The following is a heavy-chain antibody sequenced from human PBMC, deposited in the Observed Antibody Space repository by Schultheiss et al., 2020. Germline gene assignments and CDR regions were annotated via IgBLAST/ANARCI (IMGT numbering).Heavy chain of an antibody. Sequence: ASVKVSCKASGYTFTGYYMHWVRQAPGQGLEWMGRINPNSGGTNYAQKFQGRVTMTRDTSTSTVYMELSSLRSEDTAVYYCARLLTVGATPRDAFDIWGQGTMVTGSS. CDR1: GYTFTGYY. V-gene: IGHV1-2*06. CDR2: INPNSGGT. J-gene: IGHJ3*02. D-gene: IGHD1-26*01. CDR3: ARLLTVGATPRDAFDI.